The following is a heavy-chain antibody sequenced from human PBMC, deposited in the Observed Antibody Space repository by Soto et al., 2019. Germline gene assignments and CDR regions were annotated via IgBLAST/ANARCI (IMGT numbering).Heavy chain of an antibody. D-gene: IGHD2-21*02. Sequence: PSETLSLTCALYGGSFSGYYWSWIRQPPGKGLEWIGEINHSGSTNYNPSLKSRVTISVDTSKNQFSLKLSSVTAADTAMYYCAGPSSDCGGDCYYFDYWGQGALVTVSS. V-gene: IGHV4-34*01. CDR3: AGPSSDCGGDCYYFDY. J-gene: IGHJ4*02. CDR1: GGSFSGYY. CDR2: INHSGST.